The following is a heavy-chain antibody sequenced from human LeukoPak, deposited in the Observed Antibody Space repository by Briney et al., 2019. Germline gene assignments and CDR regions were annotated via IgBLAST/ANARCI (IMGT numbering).Heavy chain of an antibody. D-gene: IGHD3-10*01. CDR2: IYSGAGA. J-gene: IGHJ3*01. Sequence: GGSLRLSCAASGSTVSGNYMSWVRQAPGKGLEWVSVIYSGAGAYSADSVKGRFTISRDNSKNTLYLQMNSLRADDTAVYYCAKSVGELLFSGAFDVWGQGTMVTVSS. V-gene: IGHV3-66*01. CDR1: GSTVSGNY. CDR3: AKSVGELLFSGAFDV.